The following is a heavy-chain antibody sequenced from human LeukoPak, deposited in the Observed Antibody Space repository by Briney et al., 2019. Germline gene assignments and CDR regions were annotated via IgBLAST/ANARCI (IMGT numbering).Heavy chain of an antibody. D-gene: IGHD2-15*01. Sequence: PGGSLRLSCAASGFTVSNYYMSWVRQAPGKGLEWVSDIYTDDRTYYADSVKGRFTISRDDSKNMLFLQMDSLRVEDTAVYYCASLSQYCSFGSCYPWGQGTLVTVSS. CDR3: ASLSQYCSFGSCYP. J-gene: IGHJ5*02. V-gene: IGHV3-53*01. CDR1: GFTVSNYY. CDR2: IYTDDRT.